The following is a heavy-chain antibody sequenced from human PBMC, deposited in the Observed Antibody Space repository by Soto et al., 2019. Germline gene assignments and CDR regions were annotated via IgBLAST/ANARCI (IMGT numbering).Heavy chain of an antibody. CDR3: ARYCSSTSCYSNWFDP. J-gene: IGHJ5*02. CDR2: IYHSGST. CDR1: GGSISSGGYS. Sequence: SETLSLTCAVSGGSISSGGYSWSWIRQPPXKGLEWIGYIYHSGSTYYNPSLKSRVTISVDRSKNQFSLKLSSVTAADTAVYYCARYCSSTSCYSNWFDPWDQGTLVTVST. V-gene: IGHV4-30-2*01. D-gene: IGHD2-2*02.